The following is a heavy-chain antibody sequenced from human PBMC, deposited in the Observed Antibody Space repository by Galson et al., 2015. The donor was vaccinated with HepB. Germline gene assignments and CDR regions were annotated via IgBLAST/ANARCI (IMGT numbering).Heavy chain of an antibody. CDR3: ASQGHDYSNYYYYMDV. D-gene: IGHD4-11*01. CDR2: IYPGDSDT. CDR1: GYSFTSYW. Sequence: QSGAEVKKPGESLKISCKGSGYSFTSYWIGWVRQMPGKGLEWMGIIYPGDSDTRYSPSFQGQVTISADKSISTAYLQWSSLKASDTAMYYCASQGHDYSNYYYYMDVWGKGTTVTVSS. V-gene: IGHV5-51*03. J-gene: IGHJ6*03.